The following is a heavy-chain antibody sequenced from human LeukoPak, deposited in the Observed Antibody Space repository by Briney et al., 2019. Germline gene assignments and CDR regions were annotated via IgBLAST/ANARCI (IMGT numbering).Heavy chain of an antibody. CDR2: INPNSGGT. Sequence: ASVKVSCKASGYTFTGYYMHWVRQAPGQGLEWMGWINPNSGGTNYAQKFQGRVTMTSDTSISTAYMELSRLRSDDTAVYYCARGPTADGTGTTSPPDYWGQGTLVTVSS. CDR1: GYTFTGYY. CDR3: ARGPTADGTGTTSPPDY. V-gene: IGHV1-2*02. J-gene: IGHJ4*02. D-gene: IGHD1-7*01.